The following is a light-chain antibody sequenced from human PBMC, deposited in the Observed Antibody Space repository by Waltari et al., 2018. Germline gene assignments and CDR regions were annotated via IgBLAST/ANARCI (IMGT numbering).Light chain of an antibody. V-gene: IGLV1-40*01. J-gene: IGLJ1*01. Sequence: QSVLTQPPSVSGAPGKRVTISCTGRNSHIRPGYELQCYQQLPGTPPKLLISGSSNRHSWVPDRFSGSKSGTSASLAITGLQAEDEADYYCQSYDSSLSGCVFGTGTKVTVL. CDR3: QSYDSSLSGCV. CDR2: GSS. CDR1: NSHIRPGYE.